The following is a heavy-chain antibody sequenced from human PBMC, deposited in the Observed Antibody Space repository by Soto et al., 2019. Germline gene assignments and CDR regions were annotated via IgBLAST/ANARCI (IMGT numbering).Heavy chain of an antibody. V-gene: IGHV3-23*01. CDR1: GFTYSNYA. J-gene: IGHJ2*01. CDR3: AKGSRLSGYWFFDL. D-gene: IGHD6-19*01. CDR2: ISGTGRST. Sequence: EVQLLESGGGLAQPGGSLRLSCAASGFTYSNYAMGWVRQAPGKGLEWVSTISGTGRSTYYTDSIKGRFTISRDNPKNTLYLQMKSLTAEDTALYYCAKGSRLSGYWFFDLWGRGTLVTVSS.